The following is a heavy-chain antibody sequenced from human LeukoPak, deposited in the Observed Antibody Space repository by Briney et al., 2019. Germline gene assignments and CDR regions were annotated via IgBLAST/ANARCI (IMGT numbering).Heavy chain of an antibody. J-gene: IGHJ5*02. CDR3: AKDIGASWFDP. CDR1: GFTITSYG. CDR2: IWNDGSFK. Sequence: GGSLRLSCAASGFTITSYGMHWVRQAPGKGLEWVANIWNDGSFKYYVDSVKGRFTFSRDNSKNTVYLQMDSLRAEDTAVYYCAKDIGASWFDPWGQGTLVTVSS. D-gene: IGHD3-16*01. V-gene: IGHV3-33*06.